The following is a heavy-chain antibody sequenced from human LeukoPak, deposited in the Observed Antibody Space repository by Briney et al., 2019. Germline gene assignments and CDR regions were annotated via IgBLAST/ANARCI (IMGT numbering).Heavy chain of an antibody. CDR1: GGSISSYY. CDR2: VYYSVST. D-gene: IGHD6-19*01. V-gene: IGHV4-59*01. Sequence: SETLSLTRTVSGGSISSYYWSWIRQPPGKGLEWIGYVYYSVSTKYNPSLKSRVTISVDTSKNQFSLNLSSVTAADTAVYYCARDYSGWYYFDYWGQGTQVTVSS. J-gene: IGHJ4*02. CDR3: ARDYSGWYYFDY.